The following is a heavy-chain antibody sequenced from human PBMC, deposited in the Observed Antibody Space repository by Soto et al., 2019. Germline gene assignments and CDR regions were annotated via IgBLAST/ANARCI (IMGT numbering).Heavy chain of an antibody. J-gene: IGHJ4*02. CDR2: ISSSSSYT. CDR1: GFTFSDYY. CDR3: ARGRVDTAMVLYYFDY. V-gene: IGHV3-11*05. Sequence: PGGSLRLSCAASGFTFSDYYMSWIRQAPGKGLEWVSYISSSSSYTNYADSVKGRFTISRDNAKNSLYLQMNSLRAEDTAVYYCARGRVDTAMVLYYFDYWGQGTLVTVS. D-gene: IGHD5-18*01.